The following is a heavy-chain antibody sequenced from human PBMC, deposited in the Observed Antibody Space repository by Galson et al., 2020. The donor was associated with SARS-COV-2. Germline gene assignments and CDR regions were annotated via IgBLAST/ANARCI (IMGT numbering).Heavy chain of an antibody. Sequence: ASVKVSCKTSGYSFTGYHLHWVRQAPGQGLEWLGWLNPSSGGTNYTQKFQDRLSMTRDTSIATAYMELRNLRSDDTAIYYRARILRSALTSSGGEYWGQGTQVVVSS. CDR1: GYSFTGYH. D-gene: IGHD2-21*02. V-gene: IGHV1-2*02. CDR3: ARILRSALTSSGGEY. J-gene: IGHJ4*02. CDR2: LNPSSGGT.